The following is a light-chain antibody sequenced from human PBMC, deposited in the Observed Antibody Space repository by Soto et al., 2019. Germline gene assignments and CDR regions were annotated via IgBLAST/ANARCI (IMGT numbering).Light chain of an antibody. CDR2: RDD. J-gene: IGLJ2*01. V-gene: IGLV1-44*01. CDR1: SSNIGNNP. CDR3: ATWDDGLGGEL. Sequence: QSVLTQPPSASGTPGQSVTVSCSGGSSNIGNNPVKWYQQLPGAGPKLLIYRDDQRPSGVPARFSGSKSDASASLAISGLQSEDEADYFCATWDDGLGGELFGGGTKLTVL.